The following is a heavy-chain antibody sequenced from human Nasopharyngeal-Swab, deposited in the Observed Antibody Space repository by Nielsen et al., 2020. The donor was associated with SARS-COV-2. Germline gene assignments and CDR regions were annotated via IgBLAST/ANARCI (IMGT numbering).Heavy chain of an antibody. CDR3: ARKNYGDYPNLSYFDY. CDR2: IYYSGRT. J-gene: IGHJ4*02. V-gene: IGHV4-39*01. Sequence: SETLSLTCTVSGGSISSSSYYWCWIRQPPGKGLEWIGSIYYSGRTYYNPSLESRVTISVDTSKNQFSLKLSSVTAADTAVYYCARKNYGDYPNLSYFDYWGQGTLVTVSS. CDR1: GGSISSSSYY. D-gene: IGHD4-17*01.